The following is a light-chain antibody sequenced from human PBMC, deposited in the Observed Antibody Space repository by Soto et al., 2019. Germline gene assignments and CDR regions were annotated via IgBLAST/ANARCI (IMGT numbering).Light chain of an antibody. Sequence: DIVMTQSPDSLTVSLGERATINCNSSQTVLYSSNNKNYLAWYQHKPGQPPKLLIYWASTREFGVPDRFSGSGSATDFTLSSSSLQAEDVAFYYCQQYYTTPRTFGQGTKVEIK. CDR3: QQYYTTPRT. CDR2: WAS. J-gene: IGKJ1*01. V-gene: IGKV4-1*01. CDR1: QTVLYSSNNKNY.